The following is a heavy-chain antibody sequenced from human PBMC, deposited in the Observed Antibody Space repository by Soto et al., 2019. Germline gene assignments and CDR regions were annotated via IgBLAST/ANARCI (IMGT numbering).Heavy chain of an antibody. Sequence: PGGSLRLSCAASGFAFSAYAMSWVRQAPGKGLEWVSGISDRGDSTYYADSVKGRFTISRDNSKNTLYLQMNSLRGEDTAVYYCAKEYPRLQHWGRGTLVTVSS. CDR3: AKEYPRLQH. CDR1: GFAFSAYA. V-gene: IGHV3-23*01. CDR2: ISDRGDST. J-gene: IGHJ1*01.